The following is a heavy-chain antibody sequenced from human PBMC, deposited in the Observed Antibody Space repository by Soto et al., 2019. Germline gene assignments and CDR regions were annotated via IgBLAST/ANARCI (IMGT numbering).Heavy chain of an antibody. CDR3: AKGGIAVAGPGTY. CDR1: GFTFSSYA. Sequence: EVQLLESGVGLVQPGGSLRLSCAASGFTFSSYAMSWVRKAPGKGLEWVSAISGSGGSTYYADSVKGRFTISRDNSKNTLYLQMNSLRAEDTAVYYCAKGGIAVAGPGTYWGQGTLVTVSS. J-gene: IGHJ4*02. CDR2: ISGSGGST. D-gene: IGHD6-19*01. V-gene: IGHV3-23*01.